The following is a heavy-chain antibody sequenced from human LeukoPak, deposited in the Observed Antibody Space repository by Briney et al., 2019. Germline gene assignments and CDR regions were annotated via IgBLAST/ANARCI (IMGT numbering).Heavy chain of an antibody. D-gene: IGHD2-15*01. Sequence: ASVKVSCKASGYTFTSYDINWVRQATGQGLEWMGWMNPNSGNTGYAQKFQGRVTMTRNTSISTAYMELSSLRSEDTAVYYCARGRCSGGSCYSWSFDYWGQGTLVTVSS. CDR3: ARGRCSGGSCYSWSFDY. V-gene: IGHV1-8*01. CDR2: MNPNSGNT. CDR1: GYTFTSYD. J-gene: IGHJ4*02.